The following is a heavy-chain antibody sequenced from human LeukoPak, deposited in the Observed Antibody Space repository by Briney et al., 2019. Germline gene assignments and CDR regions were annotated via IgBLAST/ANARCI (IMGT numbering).Heavy chain of an antibody. D-gene: IGHD5-12*01. CDR2: FDPEDGET. CDR3: ARDRDLRGYDRLNYYYYGMDV. J-gene: IGHJ6*02. Sequence: ASVKVSCKVSGYTLTELSMHWVRQAPGKGLEWMGGFDPEDGETIYAQKFQGRVTITRDTSASTAYMELSSLRSEDTAVYYCARDRDLRGYDRLNYYYYGMDVWGQGTTVTVSS. CDR1: GYTLTELS. V-gene: IGHV1-24*01.